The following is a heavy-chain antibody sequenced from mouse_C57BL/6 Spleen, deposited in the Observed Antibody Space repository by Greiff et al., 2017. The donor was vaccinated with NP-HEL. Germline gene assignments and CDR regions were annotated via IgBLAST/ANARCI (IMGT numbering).Heavy chain of an antibody. CDR1: GFTFSDYG. D-gene: IGHD2-4*01. J-gene: IGHJ3*01. CDR2: ISSGSSTI. V-gene: IGHV5-17*01. CDR3: ARPGIYYDYDEGFAY. Sequence: EVQGVESGGGLVKPGGSLKLSCAASGFTFSDYGMHWVRQAPENGLEWVAYISSGSSTIYYADTVKGRFTISRDNAKNTLFLQMTSLRSEDTAMYYCARPGIYYDYDEGFAYWGQGTLVTVSA.